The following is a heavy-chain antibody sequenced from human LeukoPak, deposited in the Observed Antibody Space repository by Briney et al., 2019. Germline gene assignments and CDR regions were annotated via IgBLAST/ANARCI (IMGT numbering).Heavy chain of an antibody. J-gene: IGHJ5*02. V-gene: IGHV4-59*08. CDR2: IYYSGSP. CDR3: ARYDYGSGYPGSWLDP. CDR1: GASISSYF. Sequence: ESSGTLSLTCTVSGASISSYFWTWIRQSPGKGLEWIGYIYYSGSPNYNPSLKSRVTISVDTSKIQFSLKLNSVTAADTAVYYCARYDYGSGYPGSWLDPWGQGTLVTVSS. D-gene: IGHD3-10*01.